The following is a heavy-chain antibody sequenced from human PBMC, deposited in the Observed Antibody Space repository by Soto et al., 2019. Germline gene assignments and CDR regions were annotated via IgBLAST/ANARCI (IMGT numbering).Heavy chain of an antibody. CDR2: VDSADGET. V-gene: IGHV1-69-2*01. CDR3: GTVGRLGSTGASTYGMDV. CDR1: GYTFTDYY. J-gene: IGHJ6*02. Sequence: EVQLVQSGAEVKKPGATVKLSCKVSGYTFTDYYVHWVQQALGKGLEWMGLVDSADGETIYAEKFQGRVTMTADTSTDTAYMELTSLRSEDAAVYYCGTVGRLGSTGASTYGMDVWGQGTTVTVSS. D-gene: IGHD1-26*01.